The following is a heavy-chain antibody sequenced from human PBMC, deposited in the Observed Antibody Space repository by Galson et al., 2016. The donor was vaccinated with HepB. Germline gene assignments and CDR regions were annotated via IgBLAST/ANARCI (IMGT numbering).Heavy chain of an antibody. Sequence: SLRLSCAASGFTFSTYAMNWVRQAPGKGLEWVSAISGSGGSTYYADSVRGRFTISRDNSKNTVYLQMNSLRAEDTALYYCAKISAVSERSVVALPAHFDYWGQGTLVTVSS. CDR1: GFTFSTYA. J-gene: IGHJ4*02. CDR2: ISGSGGST. D-gene: IGHD2-15*01. CDR3: AKISAVSERSVVALPAHFDY. V-gene: IGHV3-23*01.